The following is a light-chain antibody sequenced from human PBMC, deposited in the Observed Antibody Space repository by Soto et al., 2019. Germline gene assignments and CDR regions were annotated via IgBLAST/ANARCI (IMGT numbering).Light chain of an antibody. CDR1: QSVASN. Sequence: EIVMTQSPATLSVSPGESVTLSCRASQSVASNLAWYQQRPGQAPSLLIYGASTRAPGIPARFSGRGSGTDFTLTISSLQAEDFAVYHCQHYNNWPITFGQGTRLEIK. V-gene: IGKV3-15*01. CDR3: QHYNNWPIT. J-gene: IGKJ5*01. CDR2: GAS.